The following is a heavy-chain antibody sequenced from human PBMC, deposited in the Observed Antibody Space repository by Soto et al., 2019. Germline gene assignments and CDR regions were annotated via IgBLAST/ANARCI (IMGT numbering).Heavy chain of an antibody. V-gene: IGHV3-30-3*01. CDR2: ISFDGSKK. Sequence: QMQLVESGGGVVQPGRSLRLSCAASGFTFSSYPMHWVRQAPGKGLEWVAVISFDGSKKYYADSVKGRFFISKDNSKNKLSVPMNSLIGEDSAVYYCARLPGPLVAGLYLYPVDGREPVSDADVWGQGTAVTVSS. D-gene: IGHD6-19*01. CDR3: ARLPGPLVAGLYLYPVDGREPVSDADV. J-gene: IGHJ6*02. CDR1: GFTFSSYP.